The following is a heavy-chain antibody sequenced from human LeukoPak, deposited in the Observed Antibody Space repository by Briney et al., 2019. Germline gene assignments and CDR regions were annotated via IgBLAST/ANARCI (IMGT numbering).Heavy chain of an antibody. CDR2: IWYDGSNK. V-gene: IGHV3-33*08. CDR1: GFTFSSYA. J-gene: IGHJ4*02. D-gene: IGHD3-3*01. Sequence: QPGRSLRLSCAASGFTFSSYAMHWVRQAPGKGLEWVAVIWYDGSNKYYADSVKGRFTISRDNSKNTLYLQMNSLRAEDTAVYYCARESRYYDFWTAFDYWGQGTLVTVSS. CDR3: ARESRYYDFWTAFDY.